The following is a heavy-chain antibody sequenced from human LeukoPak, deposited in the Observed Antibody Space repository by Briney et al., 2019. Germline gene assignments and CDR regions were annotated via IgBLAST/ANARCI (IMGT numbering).Heavy chain of an antibody. CDR3: ARGPRLWSGYYNWFDP. CDR1: GGSFSGYY. Sequence: SETPSLTCAVYGGSFSGYYWSWIRQPPGKGLEWIGEINHSGSTNYNPSLKSRVTISVDTSKNQFSLKLSSVTAADTAVYYCARGPRLWSGYYNWFDPWGQGTLVTVSS. D-gene: IGHD3-3*01. V-gene: IGHV4-34*01. J-gene: IGHJ5*02. CDR2: INHSGST.